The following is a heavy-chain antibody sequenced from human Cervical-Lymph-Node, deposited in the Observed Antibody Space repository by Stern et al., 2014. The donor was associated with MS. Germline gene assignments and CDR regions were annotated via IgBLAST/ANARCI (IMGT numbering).Heavy chain of an antibody. CDR1: GFTFRNYW. CDR2: INRDGTTI. J-gene: IGHJ4*02. CDR3: TKDTYGPEDY. D-gene: IGHD3-10*01. V-gene: IGHV3-74*03. Sequence: EVQLVASGGGLVQPGGSLRLSCVSSGFTFRNYWMHFVRQGPGHVLVWVARINRDGTTITHADSVKGRFTISRDNAKNTLYLQMNSLRVEDTAVYYCTKDTYGPEDYWGQGTSVTVSS.